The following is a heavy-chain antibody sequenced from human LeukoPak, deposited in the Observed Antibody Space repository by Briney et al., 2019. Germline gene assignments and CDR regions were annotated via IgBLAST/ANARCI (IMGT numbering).Heavy chain of an antibody. D-gene: IGHD3-3*01. V-gene: IGHV3-64*01. J-gene: IGHJ4*02. CDR1: GFTFSSYA. CDR2: ISSNGGST. CDR3: ARDGARFWSGYYMDY. Sequence: PGGSLRLSCAASGFTFSSYAMHWVRQAPGKGLEYVSAISSNGGSTYYANSVKGRFTISRDNSKNTLYLQMDSLRAEDMAVYYCARDGARFWSGYYMDYWGQGTLVTVSS.